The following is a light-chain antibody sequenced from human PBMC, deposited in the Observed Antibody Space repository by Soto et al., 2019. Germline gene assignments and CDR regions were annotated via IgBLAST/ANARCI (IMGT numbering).Light chain of an antibody. CDR1: QSVSSSY. Sequence: EIVLTQSPGTLSLSPGERATLSCRASQSVSSSYLAWYQQKPGQAPRLLIYGASNRATGIPDRFSGSGSGTDFTLTISRLESEDFAVYYCQQYGSSPGLTFGGGTKVEIK. J-gene: IGKJ4*01. V-gene: IGKV3-20*01. CDR2: GAS. CDR3: QQYGSSPGLT.